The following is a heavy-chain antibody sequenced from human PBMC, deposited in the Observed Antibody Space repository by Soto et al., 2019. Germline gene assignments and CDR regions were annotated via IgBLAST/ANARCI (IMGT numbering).Heavy chain of an antibody. CDR1: GGTFSSYA. J-gene: IGHJ5*02. V-gene: IGHV1-69*12. Sequence: QGQLVQSGAEVKKPGSSVKVSCKASGGTFSSYAISWVRQAPGQGLEWMGGIIPIFGTANYAQKFQGRVTITANESTITAYMELSSLRSEATAVYSCARTETGTTVGDNWFDPWGQGTLVTVSS. D-gene: IGHD1-1*01. CDR3: ARTETGTTVGDNWFDP. CDR2: IIPIFGTA.